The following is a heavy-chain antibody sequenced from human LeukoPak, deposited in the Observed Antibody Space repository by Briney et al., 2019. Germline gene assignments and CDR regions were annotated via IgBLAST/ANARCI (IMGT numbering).Heavy chain of an antibody. CDR2: INAGNGNT. CDR3: ARPIGYSSGGFDL. J-gene: IGHJ2*01. D-gene: IGHD6-19*01. V-gene: IGHV1-3*01. CDR1: GYTFTSYA. Sequence: ASVKVSCKASGYTFTSYAMHWVRQAPGQRLEWMGWINAGNGNTKYSQNFQGRVTFTRDTSASPAYMELSGLRSEDTAVYYCARPIGYSSGGFDLWGRGTLVTVSS.